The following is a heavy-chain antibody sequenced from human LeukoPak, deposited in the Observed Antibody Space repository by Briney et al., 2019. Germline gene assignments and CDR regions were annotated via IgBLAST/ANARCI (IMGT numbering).Heavy chain of an antibody. D-gene: IGHD2-21*01. CDR2: IKQDGSEK. J-gene: IGHJ4*02. Sequence: GGSLRLSCAASGFTFSSYWMSWVRQAPGKGLEWVANIKQDGSEKYYVDSVKGRFTISRDNAKNSLYLQMNSLRAEDTAVYYCARDLEGHICFFDYWGQGTLVTVSS. CDR3: ARDLEGHICFFDY. V-gene: IGHV3-7*01. CDR1: GFTFSSYW.